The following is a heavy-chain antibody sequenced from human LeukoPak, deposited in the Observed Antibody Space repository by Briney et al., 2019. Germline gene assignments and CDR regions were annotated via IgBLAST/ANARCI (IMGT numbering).Heavy chain of an antibody. Sequence: PSETLSLTCSVSGDSTTSYYWSWIRQSPGKGLEWLGLIYKSGDVNYHPSFRSRLFMSVDRSKTQVSLRLRSVTAADTAVYYCARGSADYYDSSAGAGPMIPVLDFDYWGQGTLVTVSS. CDR3: ARGSADYYDSSAGAGPMIPVLDFDY. D-gene: IGHD3-22*01. CDR1: GDSTTSYY. J-gene: IGHJ4*02. CDR2: IYKSGDV. V-gene: IGHV4-59*01.